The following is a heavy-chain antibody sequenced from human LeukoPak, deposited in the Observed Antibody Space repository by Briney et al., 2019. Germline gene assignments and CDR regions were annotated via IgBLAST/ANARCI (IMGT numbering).Heavy chain of an antibody. J-gene: IGHJ4*02. CDR2: ISGSGGST. V-gene: IGHV3-23*01. CDR1: GLTFRSYA. D-gene: IGHD6-13*01. CDR3: AKDRYSSSWYPDY. Sequence: GGSLRLSCAASGLTFRSYAMSWVRQAPGKGLEWVSAISGSGGSTYYADSVKGRFTISRDNSKNTLYLQMNSQRAEDTAVYYCAKDRYSSSWYPDYWGQGTLVTVSS.